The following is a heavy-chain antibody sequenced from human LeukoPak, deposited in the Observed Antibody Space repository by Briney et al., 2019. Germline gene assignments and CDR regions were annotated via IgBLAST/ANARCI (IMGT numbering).Heavy chain of an antibody. D-gene: IGHD3-10*01. CDR3: ARTRTSGGYFASDY. CDR2: NNWNGGST. V-gene: IGHV3-20*04. Sequence: PGGSLTLSCAVSGFFLNNYGMTWVRQAPGKGLEWVSGNNWNGGSTGYADSVKGRCTISRDNAKKCLYLQMNSLRAEDTALYYCARTRTSGGYFASDYWGQGALVTVSS. J-gene: IGHJ4*02. CDR1: GFFLNNYG.